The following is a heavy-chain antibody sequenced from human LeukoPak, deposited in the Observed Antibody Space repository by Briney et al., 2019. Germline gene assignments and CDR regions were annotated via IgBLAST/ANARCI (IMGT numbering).Heavy chain of an antibody. Sequence: GGSLRLSCAASGFTFRSYAMTWVRQAPGKGLEWVSSIGGSGTSTYYGDSVKGRFTISRDNSKNTLYLQMNSLRAEDTAVYYCARDTGDFDYWGQGTLVTVSS. CDR3: ARDTGDFDY. D-gene: IGHD3-10*01. CDR2: IGGSGTST. V-gene: IGHV3-23*01. CDR1: GFTFRSYA. J-gene: IGHJ4*02.